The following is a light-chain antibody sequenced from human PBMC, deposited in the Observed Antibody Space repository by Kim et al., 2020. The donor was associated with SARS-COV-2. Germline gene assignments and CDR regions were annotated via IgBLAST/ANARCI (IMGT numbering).Light chain of an antibody. J-gene: IGKJ5*01. CDR1: QSISSW. CDR2: KAS. Sequence: SASVGDRVTITCRASQSISSWLAWYQQKPGKAPKLLIYKASDLESGVPSRFSGSGSGTQFTLTISSLQPDDFATYYCQQYNTYSTFGHGTRLEIK. CDR3: QQYNTYST. V-gene: IGKV1-5*03.